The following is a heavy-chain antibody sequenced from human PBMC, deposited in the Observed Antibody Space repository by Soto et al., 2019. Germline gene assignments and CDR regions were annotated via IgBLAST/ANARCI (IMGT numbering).Heavy chain of an antibody. CDR2: ISYDGSNK. D-gene: IGHD3-9*01. CDR1: GFTFSSYA. J-gene: IGHJ6*02. CDR3: ARGDYDILTGYYPDYYGMDV. V-gene: IGHV3-30-3*01. Sequence: QPGGSLRLSCAASGFTFSSYAMHWVRQAPGKGLEWVAVISYDGSNKYYADSVKGRFTISRDNSKNTLYLQMNSLRAEDTAVYYCARGDYDILTGYYPDYYGMDVWGQGTTVTVSS.